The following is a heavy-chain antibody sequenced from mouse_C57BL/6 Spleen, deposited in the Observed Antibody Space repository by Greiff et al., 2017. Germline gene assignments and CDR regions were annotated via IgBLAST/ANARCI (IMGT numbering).Heavy chain of an antibody. J-gene: IGHJ4*01. D-gene: IGHD2-4*01. CDR3: AKKDYGDYAMDY. CDR1: GFSLTSYG. CDR2: IWSGGST. Sequence: QVQLKESGPGLVQPSQSLSITCTVSGFSLTSYGVHWVRQSPGKGLEWLGVIWSGGSTAYNAAFMSRLSITTDNSTSHVFFKMNRQQADDTAVYYGAKKDYGDYAMDYWGQGTSVTVSS. V-gene: IGHV2-5*01.